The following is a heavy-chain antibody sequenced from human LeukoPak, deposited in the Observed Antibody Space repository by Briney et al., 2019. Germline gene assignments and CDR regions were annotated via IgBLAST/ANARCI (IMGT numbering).Heavy chain of an antibody. CDR3: ARDPGIAAAPYYFDY. J-gene: IGHJ4*02. V-gene: IGHV3-48*03. CDR2: ISSSGSII. D-gene: IGHD6-13*01. CDR1: GFTFSSYE. Sequence: PGGSLRLSCAASGFTFSSYEMNWVRQAPGKGLEWVSYISSSGSIIYYADFVKGRFTISRDNAKNSLYLQMNSLRAEDTAVYYCARDPGIAAAPYYFDYWGQGTLVTVSS.